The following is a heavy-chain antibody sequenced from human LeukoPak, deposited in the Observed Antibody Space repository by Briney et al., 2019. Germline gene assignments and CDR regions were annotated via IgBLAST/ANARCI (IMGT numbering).Heavy chain of an antibody. CDR2: INHNGHT. J-gene: IGHJ4*02. Sequence: SETLALTCAVYGGSFTGQYWNWIRQAPGKGLEWIGEINHNGHTNYNPSLKSRVTIFVDTSKKQFSLRLASLTADDTALYYCARAGNGDRSAVFDSWGQESLVTVSS. D-gene: IGHD3-10*01. CDR3: ARAGNGDRSAVFDS. CDR1: GGSFTGQY. V-gene: IGHV4-34*01.